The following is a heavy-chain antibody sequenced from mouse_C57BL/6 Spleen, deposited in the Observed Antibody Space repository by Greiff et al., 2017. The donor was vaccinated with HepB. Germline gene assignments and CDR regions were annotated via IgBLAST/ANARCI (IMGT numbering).Heavy chain of an antibody. Sequence: QVQLQQPGAELVKPGASVKLSCKASGYTFTSYWITWVKQRPGQGLEWIGDIYPGSGSTNYNEKFKSKATLTVDTSSSTAYMQLSSLTSEDSAVYYCASSGITTVVAHWYFDVWGTGTTVTVSS. J-gene: IGHJ1*03. V-gene: IGHV1-55*01. CDR2: IYPGSGST. CDR3: ASSGITTVVAHWYFDV. D-gene: IGHD1-1*01. CDR1: GYTFTSYW.